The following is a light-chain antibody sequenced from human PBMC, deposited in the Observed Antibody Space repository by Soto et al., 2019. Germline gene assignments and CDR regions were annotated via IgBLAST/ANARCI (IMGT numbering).Light chain of an antibody. CDR2: DVS. CDR1: SSDVGGYNY. CDR3: SSYTAINTLQLV. V-gene: IGLV2-14*01. J-gene: IGLJ1*01. Sequence: QSVLTQPASVSGSPGQSITFSCTGTSSDVGGYNYVSWYQQHPGKAPKFMIYDVSNRPSGVSTRFSGSKSGNTASLTISGLQAEDEADYYCSSYTAINTLQLVFVTGTVVTV.